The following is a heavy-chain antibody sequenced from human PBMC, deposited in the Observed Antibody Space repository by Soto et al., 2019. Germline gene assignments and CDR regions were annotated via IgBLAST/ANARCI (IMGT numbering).Heavy chain of an antibody. V-gene: IGHV5-51*01. CDR2: IYPRDSDT. J-gene: IGHJ4*02. Sequence: PGESLKISCKGSGYSFTTYWIGWVRQMPGKGLEWMGIIYPRDSDTKYSPSFQGLVTISADKSISTAYLQWNSLKASDTAMYYCAKDVVLLIEAGGRHFDYWGQGVLVTVSS. CDR1: GYSFTTYW. D-gene: IGHD6-13*01. CDR3: AKDVVLLIEAGGRHFDY.